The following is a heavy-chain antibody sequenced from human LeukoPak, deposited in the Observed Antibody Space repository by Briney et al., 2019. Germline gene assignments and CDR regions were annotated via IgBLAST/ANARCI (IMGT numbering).Heavy chain of an antibody. D-gene: IGHD2-2*01. CDR1: GGSFSGYY. V-gene: IGHV4-34*01. J-gene: IGHJ5*02. Sequence: SETLSLTCAVYGGSFSGYYWSWIRQPPGKGLEWIGEINHSGSTNYNPSLKSRVTISVDTSKNQFSLKLSSVTAADTAVYYCARVTITNCSSTSCYDNWFDPWGQGTLVTVSS. CDR3: ARVTITNCSSTSCYDNWFDP. CDR2: INHSGST.